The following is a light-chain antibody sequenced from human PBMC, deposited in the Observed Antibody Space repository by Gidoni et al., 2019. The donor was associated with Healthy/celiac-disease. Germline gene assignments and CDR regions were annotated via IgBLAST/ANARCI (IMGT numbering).Light chain of an antibody. J-gene: IGKJ3*01. Sequence: ELVLTQSPATLSLSPGERATLSCRASQSVSSYLAWYQQKPGQAPRLLIYDASNRATGIPARFSGSGSGTDFTLTISSLEPEDFAVYYCQQRSNWPPWVTFXPXTKVDIK. CDR3: QQRSNWPPWVT. CDR2: DAS. V-gene: IGKV3-11*01. CDR1: QSVSSY.